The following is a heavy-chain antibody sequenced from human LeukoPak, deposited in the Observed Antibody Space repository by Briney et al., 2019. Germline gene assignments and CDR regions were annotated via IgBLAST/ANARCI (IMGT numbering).Heavy chain of an antibody. D-gene: IGHD3-22*01. Sequence: PSETLSLTCTVSGYSISSGYYWGWIRQPPGKGLGWIGSIYHSGSTYYNPSLRSRVTISVDTSKNQFSLKLSPVTAADTAVYYCARVRVYYDSSGPDAFDIWGQGTMVTVSS. V-gene: IGHV4-38-2*02. CDR1: GYSISSGYY. CDR3: ARVRVYYDSSGPDAFDI. CDR2: IYHSGST. J-gene: IGHJ3*02.